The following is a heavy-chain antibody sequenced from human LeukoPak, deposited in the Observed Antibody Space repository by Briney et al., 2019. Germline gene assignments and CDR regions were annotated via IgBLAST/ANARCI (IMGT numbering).Heavy chain of an antibody. CDR1: GGSISSGGYS. Sequence: SQTLSLTCAVSGGSISSGGYSWSWIRQPPGKGLEWIGYIYHSGSTYYNPSLKSRFTISVDRSKNQFSLKLSSVTAADTAVYYCARDRYDYVWGSSNWFDPWGQGTLVTVSS. V-gene: IGHV4-30-2*01. D-gene: IGHD3-16*01. CDR2: IYHSGST. J-gene: IGHJ5*02. CDR3: ARDRYDYVWGSSNWFDP.